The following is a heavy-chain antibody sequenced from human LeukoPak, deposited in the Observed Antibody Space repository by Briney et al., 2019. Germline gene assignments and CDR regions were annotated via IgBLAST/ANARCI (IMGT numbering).Heavy chain of an antibody. CDR1: GYTFTSYV. CDR3: ARLRIGGYCSGGSCYSGGGDLDY. D-gene: IGHD2-15*01. Sequence: ASVKVSCKASGYTFTSYVISWVRQAPGQGLEWMGWISAYNGNTNYAQKLQGRVTMTRDTSISTAYMELSRLRSDDTAVYYCARLRIGGYCSGGSCYSGGGDLDYWGQGTLVTVSS. CDR2: ISAYNGNT. V-gene: IGHV1-18*01. J-gene: IGHJ4*02.